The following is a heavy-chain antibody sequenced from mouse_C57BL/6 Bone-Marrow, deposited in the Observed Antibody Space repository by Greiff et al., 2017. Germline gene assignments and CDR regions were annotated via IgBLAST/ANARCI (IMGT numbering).Heavy chain of an antibody. Sequence: EVMLVESEGGLVQPGSPMKLSCTASGFTFSDYYMAWVRQVPEKGLEWVANINYDGSSTYYLDSLKSRFIISRDNAKNILYLQMSSLKSEDTATYYCARSYYSNYEAMDYWGQGTSVTVSS. D-gene: IGHD2-5*01. CDR1: GFTFSDYY. CDR3: ARSYYSNYEAMDY. V-gene: IGHV5-16*01. CDR2: INYDGSST. J-gene: IGHJ4*01.